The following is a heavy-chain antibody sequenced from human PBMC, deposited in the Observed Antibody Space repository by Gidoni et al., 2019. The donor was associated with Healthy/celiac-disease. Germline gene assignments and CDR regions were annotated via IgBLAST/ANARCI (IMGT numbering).Heavy chain of an antibody. D-gene: IGHD6-6*01. CDR1: GGTFSSYS. J-gene: IGHJ6*02. Sequence: QVQLVQSGAEVKKPGSSVKVSCKASGGTFSSYSISWVRQAPGQGLEWMGGIIPIFGTANYAQKFQGRVTITADESTSTAYMELSSLRSEDTAVYYCARGTIAARPLWGPYYGMDVWGQGTTVTVSS. CDR3: ARGTIAARPLWGPYYGMDV. CDR2: IIPIFGTA. V-gene: IGHV1-69*01.